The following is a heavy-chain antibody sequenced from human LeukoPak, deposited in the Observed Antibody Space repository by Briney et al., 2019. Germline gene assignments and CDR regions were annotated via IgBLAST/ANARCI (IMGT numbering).Heavy chain of an antibody. CDR3: ARSGFGDYIHGFDY. V-gene: IGHV4-38-2*02. CDR1: GYSISSGYY. D-gene: IGHD4-17*01. CDR2: IYHSGST. J-gene: IGHJ4*02. Sequence: SETLSLTCTVSGYSISSGYYWGWIRQPPGKGLEWIGSIYHSGSTYYNPSLKSRVTISVDTSKNQFSLKLSSVTAADTAVYYCARSGFGDYIHGFDYWGQGTLVTVSS.